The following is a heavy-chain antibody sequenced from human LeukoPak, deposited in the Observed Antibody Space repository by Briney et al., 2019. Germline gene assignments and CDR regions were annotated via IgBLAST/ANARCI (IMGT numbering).Heavy chain of an antibody. CDR3: ARDPYYDFWSGYYFTGDY. J-gene: IGHJ4*02. V-gene: IGHV1-18*01. CDR1: GYTFTSYG. Sequence: GASVKVSCKASGYTFTSYGISWVRQAPGQGLEWMGWISAYNGNTNYAQKLQGRVTMTTDTSTSTAYMELRSLRSDDTAVYYCARDPYYDFWSGYYFTGDYWGQGTLATVSS. CDR2: ISAYNGNT. D-gene: IGHD3-3*01.